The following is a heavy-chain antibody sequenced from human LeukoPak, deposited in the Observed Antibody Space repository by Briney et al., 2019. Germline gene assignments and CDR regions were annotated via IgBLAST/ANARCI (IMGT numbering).Heavy chain of an antibody. Sequence: SETLSLTCTVSGGSISSSSYYWGWIRQPPGKGLEWIGSIYYSGSTYYNPSLKSRVTISVDTSKNQFSLKLSSVTAADTAVYFCARVEGSSYPFDYWGQGTLVTVSS. V-gene: IGHV4-39*07. CDR3: ARVEGSSYPFDY. CDR2: IYYSGST. D-gene: IGHD2-2*01. CDR1: GGSISSSSYY. J-gene: IGHJ4*02.